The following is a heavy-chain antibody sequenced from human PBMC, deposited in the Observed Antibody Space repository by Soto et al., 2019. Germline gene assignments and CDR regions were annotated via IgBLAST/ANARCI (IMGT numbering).Heavy chain of an antibody. CDR1: GGTFSSYA. J-gene: IGHJ6*02. D-gene: IGHD4-17*01. V-gene: IGHV1-69*13. CDR3: ARVSYGDYGYYYYYGMDV. CDR2: IIPIFGTA. Sequence: ASVKVSCKASGGTFSSYAISWVRQAPGQGLEWMGGIIPIFGTANYAQKFQSRVTITADESTSTAYMELSSLRSEDTAVYYCARVSYGDYGYYYYYGMDVWGQGTTV.